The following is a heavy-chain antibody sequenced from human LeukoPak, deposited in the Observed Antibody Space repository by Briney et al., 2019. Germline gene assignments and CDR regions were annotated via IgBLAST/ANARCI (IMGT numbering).Heavy chain of an antibody. D-gene: IGHD3-3*01. CDR2: IRSKAYGGTT. V-gene: IGHV3-49*04. CDR1: GFTFGDYA. Sequence: GGSLRLSCTASGFTFGDYAMSWVRQAPGKGLEWVGFIRSKAYGGTTEYAASVKGRFTISRDDSKSIAYLQMNSLKTEDTAVYYCTRDLGDFWSYYFDYWGQGTLVTVSS. CDR3: TRDLGDFWSYYFDY. J-gene: IGHJ4*02.